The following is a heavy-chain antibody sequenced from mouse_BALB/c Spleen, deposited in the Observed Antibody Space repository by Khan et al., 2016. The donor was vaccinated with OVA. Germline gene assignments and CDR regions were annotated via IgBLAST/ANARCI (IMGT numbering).Heavy chain of an antibody. CDR2: ISTGGRKI. Sequence: EVMLVESGGGLVKPGGSLKLSCAASGLTFSSSAMSWVRQTPEKRLEWVATISTGGRKIYYADSVKGRFTISRDNAKNTLSLQMSSLRSEDTAMYYCAGSITPLVAFYYWGQGTTLTVSS. CDR1: GLTFSSSA. V-gene: IGHV5-9-1*01. CDR3: AGSITPLVAFYY. J-gene: IGHJ2*01. D-gene: IGHD1-1*01.